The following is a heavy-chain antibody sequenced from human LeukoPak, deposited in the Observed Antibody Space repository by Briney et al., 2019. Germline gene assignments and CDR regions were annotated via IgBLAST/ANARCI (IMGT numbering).Heavy chain of an antibody. CDR2: IYYSGST. J-gene: IGHJ5*02. CDR3: ARELQQLARDNWFDP. Sequence: SETLSLTCTVSGGSISSGGYYWSWIRQHPGKGLKWIGYIYYSGSTYYNPSLKSRVTISVDTSKNQFSLKPSSVTAADTAVYYCARELQQLARDNWFDPWGQGTLVTVSS. V-gene: IGHV4-31*03. CDR1: GGSISSGGYY. D-gene: IGHD6-13*01.